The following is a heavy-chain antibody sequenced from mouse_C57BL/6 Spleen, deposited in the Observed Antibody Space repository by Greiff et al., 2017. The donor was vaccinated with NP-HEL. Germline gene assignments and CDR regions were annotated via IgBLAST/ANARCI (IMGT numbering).Heavy chain of an antibody. CDR1: GFTFSDYY. V-gene: IGHV5-16*01. CDR3: ARLYYRYFDV. CDR2: INYDGSST. Sequence: SGFTFSDYYMAWVRQVPEKGLEWVANINYDGSSTYYLDSLKSRFIISRDNAKNILYLQMSSLKSEDTATYYCARLYYRYFDVWGTGTTVTVSS. D-gene: IGHD2-1*01. J-gene: IGHJ1*03.